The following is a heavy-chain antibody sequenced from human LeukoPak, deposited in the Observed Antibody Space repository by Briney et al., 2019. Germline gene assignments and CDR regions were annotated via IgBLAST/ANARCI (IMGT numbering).Heavy chain of an antibody. V-gene: IGHV4-59*01. CDR3: ARSVYYFDY. D-gene: IGHD2-8*01. CDR1: GGSISSYY. Sequence: SKTLSLTCTVSGGSISSYYWSWIRQPPGKGLEWIGYIYYSGSTNYNPSLKSRVTISEDTSKNQFSLKVRSVTAADTAVYYCARSVYYFDYWGQGTLVTVSS. J-gene: IGHJ4*02. CDR2: IYYSGST.